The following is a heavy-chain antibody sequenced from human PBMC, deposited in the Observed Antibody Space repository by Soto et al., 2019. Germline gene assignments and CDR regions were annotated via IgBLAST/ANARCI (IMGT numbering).Heavy chain of an antibody. CDR1: GGSISSYY. CDR3: ARHSPRLRDYSNYDYYSYYMDV. CDR2: IYYSGST. J-gene: IGHJ6*03. Sequence: QVQLQESGPGLVKPSETLSLTCTVSGGSISSYYWSWIRQPPGKGLEWIGYIYYSGSTNYNPSLKSRVTISVDTSKNQFSLKLSSVTAADTAVYYCARHSPRLRDYSNYDYYSYYMDVWDKGTTVTVSS. D-gene: IGHD4-4*01. V-gene: IGHV4-59*08.